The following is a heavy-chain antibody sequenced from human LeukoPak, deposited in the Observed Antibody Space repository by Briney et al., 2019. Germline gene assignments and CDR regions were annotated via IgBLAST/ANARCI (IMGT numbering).Heavy chain of an antibody. CDR1: GFTLRNYA. CDR2: ISGGGDST. D-gene: IGHD6-13*01. V-gene: IGHV3-23*01. CDR3: AKSSSSWTDFDH. Sequence: GGSLRLSCAASGFTLRNYAMSWVRQAPGKGLEWVSNISGGGDSTNYADSVKGRFAISRDNFQGTISLQLNSLRAEDTAIYYCAKSSSSWTDFDHWGQGTLVTVSS. J-gene: IGHJ4*02.